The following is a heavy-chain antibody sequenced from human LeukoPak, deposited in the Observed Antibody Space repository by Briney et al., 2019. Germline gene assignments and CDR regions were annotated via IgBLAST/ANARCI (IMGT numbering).Heavy chain of an antibody. CDR1: GGSISSSSYY. CDR2: IYYSGST. J-gene: IGHJ3*02. CDR3: ARWYPMIVVVTHAFDI. V-gene: IGHV4-39*01. D-gene: IGHD3-22*01. Sequence: PSETLSLTCTVSGGSISSSSYYWGWIRQPPGKGLEWIGSIYYSGSTYYNPSLKSRVTISVDTSKNQFSLKLSSVTAADTAVYYCARWYPMIVVVTHAFDIWGQGTMVTVSS.